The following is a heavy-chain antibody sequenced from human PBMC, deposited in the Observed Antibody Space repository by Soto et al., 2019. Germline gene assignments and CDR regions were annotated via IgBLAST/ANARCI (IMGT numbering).Heavy chain of an antibody. D-gene: IGHD6-19*01. J-gene: IGHJ4*02. CDR1: GYSFTTYW. CDR2: IYPGDSDT. CDR3: ARVYSSGSDY. V-gene: IGHV5-51*01. Sequence: GESLKISCKGSGYSFTTYWIGWVRQMPGKGLEWMGIIYPGDSDTKYSPSFQGQATISADKSINTAYLQWSSLQASDSAMYYCARVYSSGSDYWGQGTLVTVSS.